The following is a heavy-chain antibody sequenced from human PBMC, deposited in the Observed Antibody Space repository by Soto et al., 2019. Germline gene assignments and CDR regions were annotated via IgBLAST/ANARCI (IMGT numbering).Heavy chain of an antibody. J-gene: IGHJ6*02. CDR1: GYKFNTYV. Sequence: ASVKVSCKASGYKFNTYVIHWVRQAPGQRPEWMGWINADKGNTKYAQRFQDRVTITRDTSESTAYMELTSLRSEDTAVYYCTYDMDVWGPGPPLTVS. CDR2: INADKGNT. V-gene: IGHV1-3*01. CDR3: TYDMDV.